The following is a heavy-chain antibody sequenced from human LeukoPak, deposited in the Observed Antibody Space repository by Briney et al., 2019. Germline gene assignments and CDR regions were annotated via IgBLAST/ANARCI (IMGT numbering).Heavy chain of an antibody. D-gene: IGHD6-13*01. Sequence: GWSVTLSCLSTGFIHSHYGMHWVRQAPGKGLEWVAVISYDGSNKYYAYSVTGRFTISRDNSKNTLYLQMNRLSAEDTAVYYCAKAIGYSSSWYFDYWGQGTLVTVSS. CDR1: GFIHSHYG. CDR3: AKAIGYSSSWYFDY. V-gene: IGHV3-30*18. J-gene: IGHJ4*02. CDR2: ISYDGSNK.